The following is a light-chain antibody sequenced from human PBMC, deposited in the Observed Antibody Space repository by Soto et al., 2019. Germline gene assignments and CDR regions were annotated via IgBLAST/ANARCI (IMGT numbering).Light chain of an antibody. J-gene: IGLJ1*01. V-gene: IGLV1-40*01. CDR3: QSYDSRLSAYV. CDR2: TNN. Sequence: QSALTQPPSVSGAPGQRVTISCTGSNSNIGAGYDVHWYLQLPGTAPKLLVYTNNNRPSGVPDRFSGSKSGTSASLAITGLQAEDGADYYCQSYDSRLSAYVFGTGTKVTVL. CDR1: NSNIGAGYD.